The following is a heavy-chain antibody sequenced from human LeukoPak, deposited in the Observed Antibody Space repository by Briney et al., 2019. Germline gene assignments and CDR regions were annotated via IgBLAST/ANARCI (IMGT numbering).Heavy chain of an antibody. CDR1: GDPISSYGTYTNYK. CDR2: VYSSTSP. CDR3: ATEYSRFDY. D-gene: IGHD5-12*01. Sequence: TSETLSLTCTVSGDPISSYGTYTNYKCTWIRQPPGKGLEWIGYVYSSTSPNYNPSLNICATISVDTSKNRSSLTLTSLPSADSAIYYCATEYSRFDYWGQGTLVSVCS. V-gene: IGHV4-61*01. J-gene: IGHJ4*02.